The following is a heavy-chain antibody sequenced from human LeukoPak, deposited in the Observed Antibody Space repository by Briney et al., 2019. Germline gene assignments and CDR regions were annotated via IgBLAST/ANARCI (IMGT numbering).Heavy chain of an antibody. J-gene: IGHJ4*02. Sequence: GGSLRLSCAASGFTFSSYWMHWVRQAPGKGLVWVSRINTDGSSTSYADSVKGRFTISRDNAKNTLYLQMNSLRAEDTAVYYCARGVGDFWSGYYNTAIDYWGQGTLVTVSS. CDR2: INTDGSST. D-gene: IGHD3-3*01. CDR1: GFTFSSYW. V-gene: IGHV3-74*01. CDR3: ARGVGDFWSGYYNTAIDY.